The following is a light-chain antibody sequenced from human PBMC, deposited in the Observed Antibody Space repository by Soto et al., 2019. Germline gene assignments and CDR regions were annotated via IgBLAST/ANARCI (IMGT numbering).Light chain of an antibody. CDR1: QTISSW. CDR2: KAS. V-gene: IGKV1-5*03. Sequence: DIQMTQSPSTLSGSVGDRFTITCRASQTISSWLAWYQQKPGKAPNLLIYKASTLKSGVPSRFSGSGSGTEFTLTIRSLQPDDFATYYCQHYNSYSEPFGQGTKV. J-gene: IGKJ1*01. CDR3: QHYNSYSEP.